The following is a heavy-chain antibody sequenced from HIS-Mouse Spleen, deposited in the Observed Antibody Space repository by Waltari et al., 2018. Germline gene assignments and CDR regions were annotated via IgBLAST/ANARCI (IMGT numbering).Heavy chain of an antibody. CDR1: GFTFSSYA. CDR3: AKRSGDGYNYGSHYYYGMDV. D-gene: IGHD5-12*01. Sequence: EVQLLESGGGLVQPGGSLRLSCAASGFTFSSYAMCWVRQAPGKGLEWFATIGGSDGTKYSADSVKGRLTISEDNSKNTLDLQMKRLRAEDTAVYYCAKRSGDGYNYGSHYYYGMDVWGQGTTVTVSS. J-gene: IGHJ6*02. V-gene: IGHV3-23*01. CDR2: IGGSDGTK.